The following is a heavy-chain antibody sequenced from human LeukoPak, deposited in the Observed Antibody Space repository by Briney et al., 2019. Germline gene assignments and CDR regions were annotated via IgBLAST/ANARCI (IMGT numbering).Heavy chain of an antibody. CDR2: IIPIFGTA. J-gene: IGHJ1*01. CDR1: GGTFSSYA. V-gene: IGHV1-69*05. CDR3: ATTRGNYYDSSGYYSDEYFQH. D-gene: IGHD3-22*01. Sequence: SVKVSCKASGGTFSSYAISWVRQAPGQGLEWVGRIIPIFGTANYAQKFQGRVTITTDESTSTAYMELSSLRSEDTAVYYCATTRGNYYDSSGYYSDEYFQHWGQGTLVTVSS.